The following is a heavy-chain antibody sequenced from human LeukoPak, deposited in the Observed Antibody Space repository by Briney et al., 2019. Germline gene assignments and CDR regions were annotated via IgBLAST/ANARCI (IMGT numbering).Heavy chain of an antibody. CDR1: GFSFSSYA. CDR2: ISFDGSNK. D-gene: IGHD3-10*01. V-gene: IGHV3-30*04. J-gene: IGHJ4*02. Sequence: GGSLRLSCAVSGFSFSSYAMHWVRQAPGKGLEWVAVISFDGSNKFYADSVKGRFTISRDNSKNTLYLQMNSLRAEDTAVYYCAYMRGLYYGIDYWGQRTLVTVSS. CDR3: AYMRGLYYGIDY.